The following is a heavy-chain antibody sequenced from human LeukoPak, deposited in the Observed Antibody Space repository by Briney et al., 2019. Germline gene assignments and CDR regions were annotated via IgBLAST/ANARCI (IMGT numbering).Heavy chain of an antibody. CDR2: ISYDGSNK. Sequence: PGGSLRLSCAASGFTFSSYAMHWVRQAPGKGLEWVAVISYDGSNKYYADSVKGRFTISRDNSKNTLYLQMNSLRAEDTAVYYCANPLPTVTWGQGTLVTVSS. V-gene: IGHV3-30*04. J-gene: IGHJ4*02. D-gene: IGHD4-17*01. CDR1: GFTFSSYA. CDR3: ANPLPTVT.